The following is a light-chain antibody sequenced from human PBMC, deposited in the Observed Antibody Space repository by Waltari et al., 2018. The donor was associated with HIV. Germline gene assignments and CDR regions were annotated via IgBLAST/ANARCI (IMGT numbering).Light chain of an antibody. CDR3: CSYAGSSTYV. CDR1: SSDVGSFNL. CDR2: EVS. V-gene: IGLV2-23*02. J-gene: IGLJ1*01. Sequence: QSALTQPASVSGSPGQSITISCTGTSSDVGSFNLVSWFQHYPDKAPKLMIYEVSKRPSGVSHRFSGSKSGNTASLTISGLQAEDEADYYCCSYAGSSTYVFGTGTKVTVL.